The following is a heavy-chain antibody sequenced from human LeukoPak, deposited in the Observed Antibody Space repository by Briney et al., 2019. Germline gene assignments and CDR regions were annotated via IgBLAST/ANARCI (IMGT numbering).Heavy chain of an antibody. CDR2: INPNSGGT. D-gene: IGHD6-19*01. Sequence: ASVKVSCKASGGTFSSYAISWVRQAPGQGLEWMGWINPNSGGTNYAQKFQGWVTMTRDTSISTAYMELSSLRSEDTAVYYCARGPGRGWSSFDYWGQGTLVTVSS. V-gene: IGHV1-2*04. J-gene: IGHJ4*02. CDR3: ARGPGRGWSSFDY. CDR1: GGTFSSYA.